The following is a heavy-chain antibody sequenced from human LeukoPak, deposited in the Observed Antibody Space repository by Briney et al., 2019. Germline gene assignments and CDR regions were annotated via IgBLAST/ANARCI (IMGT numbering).Heavy chain of an antibody. J-gene: IGHJ3*02. V-gene: IGHV4-59*01. CDR2: IYYSGST. Sequence: PSETLSLTCTVSGGSISSYYWSWIRQPPGKGLEWIGYIYYSGSTNYNPSLKSRVTISVDTSKNQFSLKLSSVTAADTAVYYCARDPNLRLRGGFDAFDIWGQGTMVTVSS. D-gene: IGHD5/OR15-5a*01. CDR1: GGSISSYY. CDR3: ARDPNLRLRGGFDAFDI.